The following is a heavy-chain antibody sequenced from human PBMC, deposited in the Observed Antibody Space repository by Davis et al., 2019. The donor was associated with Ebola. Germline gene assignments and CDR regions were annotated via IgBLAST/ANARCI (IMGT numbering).Heavy chain of an antibody. CDR1: GFTFSSYS. D-gene: IGHD3-10*01. Sequence: GESLKISCAASGFTFSSYSMNWVRQAPGKGLEWVSYISSSSSTIYYADSAKGRFTISRDNSKNTQYLQMNSLRAEDTAVYYCARDTYYYGSGSYMYGMDVWGRGTTVTVSS. CDR3: ARDTYYYGSGSYMYGMDV. CDR2: ISSSSSTI. V-gene: IGHV3-48*01. J-gene: IGHJ6*04.